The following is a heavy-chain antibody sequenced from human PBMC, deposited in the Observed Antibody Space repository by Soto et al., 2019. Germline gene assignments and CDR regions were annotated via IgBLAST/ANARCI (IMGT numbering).Heavy chain of an antibody. CDR3: VRESCVGGLCKGYFQE. V-gene: IGHV3-7*05. J-gene: IGHJ1*01. Sequence: EVQLVASGGDLVQPGGSLRISCAASGFTFSAHWLTWVRQAPGKGLEYVATLNQDGSQKYYVDSVKGRFTISRDNARNSLYLQMNSLRVEDTAVYFCVRESCVGGLCKGYFQEWGQGTRVTVSS. D-gene: IGHD2-21*01. CDR1: GFTFSAHW. CDR2: LNQDGSQK.